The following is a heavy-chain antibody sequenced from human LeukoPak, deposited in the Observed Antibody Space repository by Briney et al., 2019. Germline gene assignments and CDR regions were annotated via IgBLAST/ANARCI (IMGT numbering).Heavy chain of an antibody. CDR1: GFTFSSYW. V-gene: IGHV3-7*01. CDR2: IKQDGSEK. D-gene: IGHD6-19*01. J-gene: IGHJ4*02. Sequence: GGSLRLSCAASGFTFSSYWMNWVRQAPGKGLEWVAKIKQDGSEKNYVDSVKGRFTISRDNAKNSLYLQMSSLRAEDTAVYYCASEQWLRYWGQGTLVTVSS. CDR3: ASEQWLRY.